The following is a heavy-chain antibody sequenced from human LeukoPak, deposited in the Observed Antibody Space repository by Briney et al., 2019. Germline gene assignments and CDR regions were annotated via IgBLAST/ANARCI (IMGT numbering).Heavy chain of an antibody. V-gene: IGHV1-8*01. CDR3: SRGGGAEEVGI. D-gene: IGHD1-26*01. CDR1: GHTFTSYD. J-gene: IGHJ3*02. CDR2: MNPNSGNT. Sequence: GASVKVSCTASGHTFTSYDISWVRQATGQGLAWMGWMNPNSGNTGYAQKFQGRVTMTRNTSISTAYMELSSLRSEDTAVYYWSRGGGAEEVGIWGQGTMVTVSS.